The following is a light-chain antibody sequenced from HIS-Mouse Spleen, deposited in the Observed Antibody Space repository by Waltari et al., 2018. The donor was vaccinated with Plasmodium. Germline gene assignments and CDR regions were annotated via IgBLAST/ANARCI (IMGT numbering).Light chain of an antibody. CDR2: EDS. CDR3: YSTDSSGNHRV. V-gene: IGLV3-10*01. CDR1: ALPKKY. Sequence: SYELTQPPSVSVSPGQTARITCPGDALPKKYAYWYQQKSGQAPVLVIYEDSKRPAGIPEGFSGSSSGTMATLTISGAQVEDEGDYYCYSTDSSGNHRVFGGGTKLTVL. J-gene: IGLJ3*02.